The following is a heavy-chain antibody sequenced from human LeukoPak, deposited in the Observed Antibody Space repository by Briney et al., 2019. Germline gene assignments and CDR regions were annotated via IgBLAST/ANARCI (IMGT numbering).Heavy chain of an antibody. CDR1: GFTFSSYG. Sequence: GGSLRLSCAASGFTFSSYGMHWVRQAPGKGLEWVAVISYDGSNKYYADSVKGRFTISRDNSKNTLYLQMNSLRAEDTAVYYCARDSAGSTYYPYNWSDPWGQGTLVTVSS. CDR3: ARDSAGSTYYPYNWSDP. CDR2: ISYDGSNK. V-gene: IGHV3-30*03. D-gene: IGHD3-3*01. J-gene: IGHJ5*02.